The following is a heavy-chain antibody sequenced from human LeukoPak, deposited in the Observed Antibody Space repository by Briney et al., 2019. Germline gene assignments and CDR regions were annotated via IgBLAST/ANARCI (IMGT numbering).Heavy chain of an antibody. CDR1: GYTFTSYG. Sequence: ASVKVSCKASGYTFTSYGISWVRQAPGQGLELLGWIIAYNGHTNYAQKLQGRVTMTTDTSTSTAYMELRSLRSDDTAVYYCARDHRIAVAGDFDYWGQGTLVTVSS. D-gene: IGHD6-19*01. V-gene: IGHV1-18*04. CDR2: IIAYNGHT. J-gene: IGHJ4*02. CDR3: ARDHRIAVAGDFDY.